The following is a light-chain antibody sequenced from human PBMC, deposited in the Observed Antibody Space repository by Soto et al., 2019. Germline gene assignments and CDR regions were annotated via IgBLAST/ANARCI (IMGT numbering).Light chain of an antibody. CDR1: QSVSSN. J-gene: IGKJ1*01. V-gene: IGKV3-15*01. CDR2: DTS. CDR3: QQYNNWPRT. Sequence: EIVMTQSPATLSVSPGERATLSCRASQSVSSNLAWYQQKPGQAPRLLIYDTSTRATGIPARFSGGGSGTEFTLTISSLQSEDFAVYYCQQYNNWPRTFGQGTKVDI.